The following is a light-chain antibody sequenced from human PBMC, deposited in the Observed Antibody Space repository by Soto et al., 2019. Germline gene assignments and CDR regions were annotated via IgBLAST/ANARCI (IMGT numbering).Light chain of an antibody. CDR3: QQYNNWPQT. J-gene: IGKJ1*01. V-gene: IGKV3-15*01. CDR2: DAS. Sequence: EVVMTQSTATLSVSPGERATLSCRATQSVRSSLAWYQQKPGQAPRPLIYDASTRATGFPARFSCSGSGTQFTLTISSLQSEDFAVYYCQQYNNWPQTFGQGTKV. CDR1: QSVRSS.